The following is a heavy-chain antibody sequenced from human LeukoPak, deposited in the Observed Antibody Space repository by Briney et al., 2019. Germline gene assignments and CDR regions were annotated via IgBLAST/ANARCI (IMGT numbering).Heavy chain of an antibody. Sequence: GGSLRLSCAASGFTFSSYSMNWVRQAPGKGLEWVSSISSSSSYIYYADSVKGRFTISRDNAKNSLYLQMNSLRAEDTAVYYCAREYITMIVRAFDIWGQGTMVTVSS. CDR2: ISSSSSYI. CDR1: GFTFSSYS. D-gene: IGHD3-22*01. J-gene: IGHJ3*02. CDR3: AREYITMIVRAFDI. V-gene: IGHV3-21*01.